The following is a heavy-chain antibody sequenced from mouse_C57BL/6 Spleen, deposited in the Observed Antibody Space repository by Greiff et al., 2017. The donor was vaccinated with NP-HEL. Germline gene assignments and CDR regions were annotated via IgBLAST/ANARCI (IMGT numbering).Heavy chain of an antibody. CDR2: IYPGDGDT. CDR3: ARFYDGYLYYFDY. V-gene: IGHV1-55*01. Sequence: QVQLQQPGAELVKPGASVKMSCKASGYTFTSYWITWVKQRPGQGLEWIGDIYPGDGDTNYNGKFKGKATLTADKSSSTAYMQLSSLTSEDSAVYFCARFYDGYLYYFDYWGQGTTLTVSS. CDR1: GYTFTSYW. J-gene: IGHJ2*01. D-gene: IGHD2-3*01.